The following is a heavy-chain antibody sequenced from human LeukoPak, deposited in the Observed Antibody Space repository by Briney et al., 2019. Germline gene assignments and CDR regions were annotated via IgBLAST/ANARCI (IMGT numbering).Heavy chain of an antibody. V-gene: IGHV4-30-2*01. CDR3: ARDSAEHGSGSFDY. CDR1: GGSISSGGYY. D-gene: IGHD3-10*01. Sequence: SETLSLTCTVSGGSISSGGYYWSWIRQPPGKGLEWIGYIYHGGSTNYNPSLKGRVTMSVDTSKNQFSLKLSSVTAADTAVYYCARDSAEHGSGSFDYWGQGTLVTVSS. J-gene: IGHJ4*02. CDR2: IYHGGST.